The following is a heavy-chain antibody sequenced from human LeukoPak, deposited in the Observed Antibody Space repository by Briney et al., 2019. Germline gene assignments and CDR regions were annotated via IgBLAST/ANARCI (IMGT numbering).Heavy chain of an antibody. J-gene: IGHJ5*02. Sequence: KPSETLSLTRTVSGGSISSYYWSWIRQPPGKGLEWIGYIYYSGSTYYNPSLKSRVTISVDTSKNQFSLKLSSVTAADTAVYYCARVDTLGYDFWTWGQGTLVTVSS. CDR2: IYYSGST. D-gene: IGHD3-3*01. CDR3: ARVDTLGYDFWT. V-gene: IGHV4-30-4*08. CDR1: GGSISSYY.